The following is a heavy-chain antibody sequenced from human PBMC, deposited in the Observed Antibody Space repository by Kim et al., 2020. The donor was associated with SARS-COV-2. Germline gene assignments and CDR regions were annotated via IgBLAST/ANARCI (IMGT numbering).Heavy chain of an antibody. Sequence: SVKGRITINADTSKKQFSLLLNSVTPEDTAVYYCARDFRIPDSGYDSGFDYWGQGTLVTVSS. J-gene: IGHJ4*02. D-gene: IGHD5-12*01. V-gene: IGHV6-1*01. CDR3: ARDFRIPDSGYDSGFDY.